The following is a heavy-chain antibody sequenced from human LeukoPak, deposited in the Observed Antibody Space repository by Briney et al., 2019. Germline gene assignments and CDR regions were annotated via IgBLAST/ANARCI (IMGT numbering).Heavy chain of an antibody. J-gene: IGHJ5*02. CDR1: GASISSHY. Sequence: PSETLSLTCTVTGASISSHYWCWIRQTPGTGLEWIGDIYDRGGTTYNPSLKSRVSISVDTSRNQFSLNLRSVTAADTAVYYCAKIEVGRFDPWGQGTLVTVSS. CDR2: IYDRGGT. CDR3: AKIEVGRFDP. V-gene: IGHV4-59*11. D-gene: IGHD1-26*01.